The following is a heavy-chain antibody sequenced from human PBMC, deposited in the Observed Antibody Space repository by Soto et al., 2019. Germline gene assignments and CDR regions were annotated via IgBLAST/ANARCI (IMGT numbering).Heavy chain of an antibody. V-gene: IGHV3-66*01. Sequence: GGSLRLSCAASGFTVSSNYMSWVRQAPGKGLEWVSVIYSGGSTYYADSVKGRFTISRDNSKNTLYLQMNSLRAEDTAVYYCAREAAAGTFGYYYYYMDVWGKGTTVTVSS. CDR1: GFTVSSNY. D-gene: IGHD6-13*01. CDR2: IYSGGST. J-gene: IGHJ6*03. CDR3: AREAAAGTFGYYYYYMDV.